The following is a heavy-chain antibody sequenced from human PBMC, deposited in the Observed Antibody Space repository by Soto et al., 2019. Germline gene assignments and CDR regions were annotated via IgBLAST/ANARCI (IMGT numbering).Heavy chain of an antibody. V-gene: IGHV3-30-3*01. CDR2: ISYDGSNK. D-gene: IGHD3-9*01. Sequence: GGSLRLSCAASGFTFSSYAMHWVRQAPGKGLEWVAVISYDGSNKYYADSVKGRFTISRDNSKNTLYLQMNSLRAEDTAVYYCARDMQPGYYDILTGFNWGHGTLVTVSS. J-gene: IGHJ4*01. CDR3: ARDMQPGYYDILTGFN. CDR1: GFTFSSYA.